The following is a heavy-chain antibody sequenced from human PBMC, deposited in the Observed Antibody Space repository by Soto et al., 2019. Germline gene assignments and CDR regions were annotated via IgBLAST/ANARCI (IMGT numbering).Heavy chain of an antibody. CDR1: GYNFFDYG. D-gene: IGHD1-1*01. V-gene: IGHV1-18*01. Sequence: QIQLVQSGAEVKKPGASVKVSCKASGYNFFDYGVSWVRQAPGQGLEWMGWVSPKSGNTDLARKVQGRVTMTEDTSTNTAYLELRGLRSDDTAVYYCARGRTVSSIGPLLVWGQGTLVSVSS. CDR3: ARGRTVSSIGPLLV. CDR2: VSPKSGNT. J-gene: IGHJ1*01.